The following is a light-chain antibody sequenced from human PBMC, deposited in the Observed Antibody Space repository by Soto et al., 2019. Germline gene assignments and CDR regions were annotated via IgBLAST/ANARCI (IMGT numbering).Light chain of an antibody. Sequence: QSVLTQPASVSGSPGQSITISCTGTTSDVGSYSLVSWYQQHPGKVPKLLIYEVSKRPSGVSNRFSGSKSANTASLTISGLQAEDEAYYYCCSYAGSGTPYVFGTGTKLTVL. CDR2: EVS. J-gene: IGLJ1*01. V-gene: IGLV2-23*02. CDR1: TSDVGSYSL. CDR3: CSYAGSGTPYV.